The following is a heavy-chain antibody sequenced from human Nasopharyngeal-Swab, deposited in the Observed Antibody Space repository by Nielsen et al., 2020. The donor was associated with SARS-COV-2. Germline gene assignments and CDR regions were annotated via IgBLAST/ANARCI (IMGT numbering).Heavy chain of an antibody. J-gene: IGHJ4*02. D-gene: IGHD2-2*01. Sequence: WIRQPPGKGLEWIGEIYHSGSTNYNPSFKSGVTISVDKSKNQFSLKLSSVTAADTAVYYCAGNPADVVVPAARWWGFDYWGQGTLVTVSS. V-gene: IGHV4-4*02. CDR3: AGNPADVVVPAARWWGFDY. CDR2: IYHSGST.